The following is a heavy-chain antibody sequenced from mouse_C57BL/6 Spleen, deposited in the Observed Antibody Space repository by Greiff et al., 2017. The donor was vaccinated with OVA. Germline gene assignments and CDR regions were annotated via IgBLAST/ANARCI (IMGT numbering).Heavy chain of an antibody. CDR3: ARSEGSRGGWNFDV. CDR1: GYAFSSSW. V-gene: IGHV1-82*01. CDR2: IYPGDGDT. J-gene: IGHJ1*03. Sequence: HVKQSGPELVKPGASVKISCKASGYAFSSSWMNWVKQRPGKGLEWIGRIYPGDGDTNYNGKFKGKATLTADKSSSTAYMQLSSLTSEDSAVDFCARSEGSRGGWNFDVWGTGTTVTVSS.